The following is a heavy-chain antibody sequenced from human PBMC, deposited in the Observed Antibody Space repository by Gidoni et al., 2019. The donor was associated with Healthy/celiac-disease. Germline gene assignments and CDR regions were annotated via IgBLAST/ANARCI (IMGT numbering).Heavy chain of an antibody. D-gene: IGHD2-15*01. V-gene: IGHV1-69*01. J-gene: IGHJ3*02. CDR2: IIPIFCTA. CDR3: ARDPVVVVAATPLRGAFDI. Sequence: QVQLVQSGAEVKKPGSSVKVSCKASGGTFSSYAISWVRQAPGQGLEWMGGIIPIFCTANYAQKFQGRVTITADESTSTAYMELSSLRSEDTAVYYCARDPVVVVAATPLRGAFDIWGQGTMVTVSS. CDR1: GGTFSSYA.